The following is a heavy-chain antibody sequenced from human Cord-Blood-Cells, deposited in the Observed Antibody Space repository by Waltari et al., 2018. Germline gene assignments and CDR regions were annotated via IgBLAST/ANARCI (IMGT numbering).Heavy chain of an antibody. D-gene: IGHD3-22*01. CDR2: SIPILGIA. J-gene: IGHJ4*02. CDR1: GGTFSSYA. CDR3: ARGGGDYYDSSGYYYFDY. Sequence: QVQLVQSGAEVKKPGSTVKVSCKASGGTFSSYAICWVRQAPGHGLEWMGGSIPILGIANYAQKFQGRVTITADESTSTAYMELSSLRSEDTAVYYCARGGGDYYDSSGYYYFDYWGQGTLVTVSS. V-gene: IGHV1-69*04.